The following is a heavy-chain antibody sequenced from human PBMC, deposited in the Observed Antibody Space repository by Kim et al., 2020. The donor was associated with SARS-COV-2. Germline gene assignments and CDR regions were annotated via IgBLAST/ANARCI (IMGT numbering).Heavy chain of an antibody. CDR2: ISYDETNK. CDR1: GFTFINYD. V-gene: IGHV3-30*03. CDR3: ARDRRYHLTGPFDN. J-gene: IGHJ4*02. Sequence: GGSLRLSCVTSGFTFINYDMHWVRQAPGKGLEWVAAISYDETNKRYTDSVKGRFTISRDNSKNTLYLQMDSLRTDDTAVYYCARDRRYHLTGPFDNWGQGDLVTVSS. D-gene: IGHD2-2*01.